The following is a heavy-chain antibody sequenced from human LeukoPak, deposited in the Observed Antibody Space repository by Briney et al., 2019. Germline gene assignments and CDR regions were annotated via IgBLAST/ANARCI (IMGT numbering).Heavy chain of an antibody. CDR2: IYRVYST. J-gene: IGHJ6*02. CDR1: GFTASSDY. CDR3: ARDPGLPNGMAV. V-gene: IGHV3-66*01. Sequence: GRSLRPSCAASGFTASSDYISLVRQPPRNVLEWVSTIYRVYSTYYADSLKGRFTISRDNSKNTPYLQLNSLRAEDTPVYYCARDPGLPNGMAVWGQGTTVTVSS.